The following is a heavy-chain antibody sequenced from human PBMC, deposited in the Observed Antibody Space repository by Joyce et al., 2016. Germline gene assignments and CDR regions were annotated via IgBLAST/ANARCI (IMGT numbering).Heavy chain of an antibody. CDR2: ISYDGNNK. CDR1: GLIFNTYA. D-gene: IGHD3-3*01. Sequence: QVQLVESGGGVVQPGRSLRLSCAASGLIFNTYAMQWVRQAPGKGLEWVALISYDGNNKYYADSLNGRFTISRDNYRNTLYLQMNTLRAEDTGVYYCARGFPGESLDYWGQGTLVTVSS. V-gene: IGHV3-33*05. CDR3: ARGFPGESLDY. J-gene: IGHJ4*02.